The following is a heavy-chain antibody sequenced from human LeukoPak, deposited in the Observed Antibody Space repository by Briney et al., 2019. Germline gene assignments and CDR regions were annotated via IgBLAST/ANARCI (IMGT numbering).Heavy chain of an antibody. CDR3: ARDTTWGPLLPFDY. CDR1: GFTFSSYE. Sequence: GGSLRLSCAASGFTFSSYEMNWVRQAPGKGLEWVSYISSSGSTIYYADSVKGRFTISGDNAKNSLYLQMNSLRAEDTAVYYCARDTTWGPLLPFDYWGQGTLVTVSS. D-gene: IGHD2-15*01. J-gene: IGHJ4*02. CDR2: ISSSGSTI. V-gene: IGHV3-48*03.